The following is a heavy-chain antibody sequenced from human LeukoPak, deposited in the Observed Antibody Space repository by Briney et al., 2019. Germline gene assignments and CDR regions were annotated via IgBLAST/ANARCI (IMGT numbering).Heavy chain of an antibody. CDR2: IYYSGST. Sequence: SETLSLTCTVSGYSITRGYYWGWIRQPPGKGLEWIGYIYYSGSTNYNPSLKSRVTISVDTSKNQFSLKLSSVTAADTAVYYCARNGYFDYYMDVWGKGTTVTISS. D-gene: IGHD3-9*01. V-gene: IGHV4-59*01. CDR1: GYSITRGYY. CDR3: ARNGYFDYYMDV. J-gene: IGHJ6*03.